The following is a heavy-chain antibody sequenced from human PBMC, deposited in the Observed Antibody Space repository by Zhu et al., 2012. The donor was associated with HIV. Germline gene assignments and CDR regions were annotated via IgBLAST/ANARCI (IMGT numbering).Heavy chain of an antibody. J-gene: IGHJ5*02. CDR2: MSASGST. CDR3: ARGPNTNGWHAWFHP. D-gene: IGHD2-8*01. V-gene: IGHV4-4*07. Sequence: QVQLQESGLGLVKPSETLSLTCTVSGDSISTYHWSWVRQPAGKGLEWIGRMSASGSTDCNPSLKSRVTMSVDTSKKQFSLKLNSVTAADTAVYYCARGPNTNGWHAWFHPVGQGTLVTVSS. CDR1: GDSISTYH.